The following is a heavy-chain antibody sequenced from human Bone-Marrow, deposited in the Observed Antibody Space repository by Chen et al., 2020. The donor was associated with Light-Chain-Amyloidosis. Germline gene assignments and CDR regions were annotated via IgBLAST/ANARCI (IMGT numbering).Heavy chain of an antibody. V-gene: IGHV3-43*02. Sequence: YGMHWVRQAPGKGLEWVAVIWYGRSTYYADSVKGRFTISRDNSKNSLYLQMNSLRTEDTALYYCVKDIEQYQLLFGLGYWGQGTLVTVSS. D-gene: IGHD2-2*01. CDR2: IWYGRST. J-gene: IGHJ4*02. CDR1: YG. CDR3: VKDIEQYQLLFGLGY.